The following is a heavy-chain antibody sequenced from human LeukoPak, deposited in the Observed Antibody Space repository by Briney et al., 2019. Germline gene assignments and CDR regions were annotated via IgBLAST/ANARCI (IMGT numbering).Heavy chain of an antibody. D-gene: IGHD3-16*01. CDR2: IIPILGIA. CDR1: GGTFSSYT. Sequence: SVKVSCKASGGTFSSYTISWVRQAPGQGLEWMGRIIPILGIANYAQKFQGRVTITTDESTSTAYMELSSLRSEDTAVYYCARDVRSNLLGYWGQGTLVTVSS. J-gene: IGHJ4*02. CDR3: ARDVRSNLLGY. V-gene: IGHV1-69*16.